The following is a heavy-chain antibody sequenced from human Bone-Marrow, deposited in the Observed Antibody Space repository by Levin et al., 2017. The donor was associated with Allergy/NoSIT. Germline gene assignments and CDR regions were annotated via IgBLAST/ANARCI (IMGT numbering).Heavy chain of an antibody. V-gene: IGHV3-66*04. CDR1: GFTISNNY. Sequence: LSLPCAVSGFTISNNYMSWVRQASGKGLEWVSVIYSGGSTYYADSVKGRFTISRANSENTLYLQMISLRAEDTAVYYCARLDFNYGSYYWGQGTLVTVSS. CDR2: IYSGGST. J-gene: IGHJ4*02. CDR3: ARLDFNYGSYY. D-gene: IGHD3-10*01.